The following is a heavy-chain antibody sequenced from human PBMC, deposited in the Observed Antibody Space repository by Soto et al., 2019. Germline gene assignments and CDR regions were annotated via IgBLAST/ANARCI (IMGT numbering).Heavy chain of an antibody. CDR1: GLTFSSSW. CDR3: ATYIRFSGGSCNLHYYYGMDV. D-gene: IGHD2-15*01. Sequence: GGSRRFSGAASGLTFSSSWMSWVRQAPGKGWEGVANIKQDGSEKYYVDSVKGRFTISRDNAKTSLSLQMNSLRAEDTAVYYFATYIRFSGGSCNLHYYYGMDVWGQGTTVTVSS. J-gene: IGHJ6*02. CDR2: IKQDGSEK. V-gene: IGHV3-7*01.